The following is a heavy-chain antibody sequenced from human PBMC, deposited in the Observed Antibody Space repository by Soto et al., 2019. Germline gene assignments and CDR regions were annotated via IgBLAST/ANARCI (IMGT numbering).Heavy chain of an antibody. Sequence: SETLSLTCAVYGGSFSGYYWSWIRQPPGKGLEWIGEINHSGSTNYNPSLKSRVTISVDTSKNQFSLKLSSVTAADTAVYYCAGLQHYYYYYGMDVWGQGTTVTVSS. J-gene: IGHJ6*02. CDR2: INHSGST. CDR1: GGSFSGYY. V-gene: IGHV4-34*01. CDR3: AGLQHYYYYYGMDV.